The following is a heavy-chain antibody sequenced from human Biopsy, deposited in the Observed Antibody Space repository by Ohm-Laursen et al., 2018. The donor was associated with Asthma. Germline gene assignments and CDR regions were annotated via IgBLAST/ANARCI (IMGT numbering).Heavy chain of an antibody. CDR1: GFTFGEYC. CDR3: ARTFHFWSPYHAEHYQL. Sequence: GSLRLSCTPSGFTFGEYCMSWVRQVPGQGMAWVANIKHDGSEKNHVDSLKGRFTISRDNAKNLLFLQMNSLRAEDTAVYYCARTFHFWSPYHAEHYQLWGQGTLVTVSS. V-gene: IGHV3-7*01. CDR2: IKHDGSEK. D-gene: IGHD3-3*01. J-gene: IGHJ1*01.